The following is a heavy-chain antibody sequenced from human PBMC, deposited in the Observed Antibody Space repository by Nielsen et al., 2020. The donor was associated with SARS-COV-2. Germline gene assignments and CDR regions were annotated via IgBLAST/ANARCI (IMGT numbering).Heavy chain of an antibody. CDR1: GFTFDDYA. D-gene: IGHD6-19*01. V-gene: IGHV3-11*06. CDR3: ARESVTGTDAFDI. J-gene: IGHJ3*02. Sequence: GESLKISCSASGFTFDDYAMSWVRQAPGKGLEWVSYISSSSSYTNYADSVKGRFTISRDNAENSLSLQMNSLRAEDTAVYYCARESVTGTDAFDIWGQGTVVTVSS. CDR2: ISSSSSYT.